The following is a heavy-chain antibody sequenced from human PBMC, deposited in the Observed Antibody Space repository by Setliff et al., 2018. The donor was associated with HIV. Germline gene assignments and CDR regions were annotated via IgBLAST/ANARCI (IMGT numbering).Heavy chain of an antibody. Sequence: SETLSLTCTVSGGSISSHYWSWIRQPPGKGLEWIGSIFHTGCTYYNPSLTSRVTISVDTSKNQFSLRLTSVTAADTAVYYCARQDDFWSGSNWFGPWGQGTLVTVSS. J-gene: IGHJ5*02. CDR3: ARQDDFWSGSNWFGP. CDR2: IFHTGCT. D-gene: IGHD3-3*01. V-gene: IGHV4-59*08. CDR1: GGSISSHY.